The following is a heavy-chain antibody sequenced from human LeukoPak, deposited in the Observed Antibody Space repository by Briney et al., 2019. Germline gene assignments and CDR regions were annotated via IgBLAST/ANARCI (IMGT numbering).Heavy chain of an antibody. CDR2: IAHNGNT. Sequence: PSETLSLTCTVSGDSISSEGYSWSWIRQPPGKSLEWIGYIAHNGNTHYSVPLNSRLSISWDTSKNQFFLRLNSETAADTAVYYCARNSYSYGPNFDYWGQGALVTVSP. CDR3: ARNSYSYGPNFDY. CDR1: GDSISSEGYS. J-gene: IGHJ4*02. D-gene: IGHD3-16*02. V-gene: IGHV4-30-2*01.